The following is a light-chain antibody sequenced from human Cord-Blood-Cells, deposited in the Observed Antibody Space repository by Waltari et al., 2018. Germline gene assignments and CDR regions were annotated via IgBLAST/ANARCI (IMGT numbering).Light chain of an antibody. CDR2: STI. CDR3: VLYMGSGIWV. Sequence: QTVVTQEPSFSVSPGGTVTLPCGLSSGSVSTSYYPRWYQQPPGQAPRPLIYSTITRSSGVPDRFSGSILGNKAALTITGAQADDESDYYCVLYMGSGIWVFGGGTKLTVL. V-gene: IGLV8-61*01. CDR1: SGSVSTSYY. J-gene: IGLJ3*02.